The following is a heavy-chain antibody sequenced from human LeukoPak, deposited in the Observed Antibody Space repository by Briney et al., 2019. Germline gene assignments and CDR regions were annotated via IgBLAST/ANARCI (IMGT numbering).Heavy chain of an antibody. Sequence: SETLSLTCTVSGGSISSGDYYWSWIRQPPGKGLEWIGYIYYSGSTYYNPSLKSRVTISVDTSKNQFSLKLSSVTAADTAVYYCARNDFWSGKDFDYWGQGTLVTVFS. J-gene: IGHJ4*02. CDR2: IYYSGST. D-gene: IGHD3-3*01. V-gene: IGHV4-30-4*08. CDR1: GGSISSGDYY. CDR3: ARNDFWSGKDFDY.